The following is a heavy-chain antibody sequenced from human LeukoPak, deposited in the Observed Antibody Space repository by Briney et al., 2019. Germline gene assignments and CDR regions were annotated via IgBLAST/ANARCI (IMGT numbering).Heavy chain of an antibody. D-gene: IGHD3-10*01. Sequence: ASVKVSCKTSGYSFNSHHVHWVRQAPGQGLEWMGVKFSHDGTTSYTQNFQGRLTMTRDTSTSTVYMELSSLRSEDTAVYYCARDSGNFHYDMDVWGQGTTVIDSS. CDR1: GYSFNSHH. CDR2: KFSHDGTT. V-gene: IGHV1-46*02. CDR3: ARDSGNFHYDMDV. J-gene: IGHJ6*02.